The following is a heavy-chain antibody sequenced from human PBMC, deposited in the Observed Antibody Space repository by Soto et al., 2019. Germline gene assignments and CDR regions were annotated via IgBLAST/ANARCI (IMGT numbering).Heavy chain of an antibody. CDR1: GGSISSSSYY. CDR2: IYYSGST. V-gene: IGHV4-39*01. D-gene: IGHD3-16*02. CDR3: ARLVWYDYVWGSYRLFDY. J-gene: IGHJ4*02. Sequence: SETLSLTCTVSGGSISSSSYYWGWIRQPPGKGLEWIGSIYYSGSTYYNPSLKSRVTISVDTSKNQFSLKLSSVTAADTAVYYCARLVWYDYVWGSYRLFDYWGQGTLGTVS.